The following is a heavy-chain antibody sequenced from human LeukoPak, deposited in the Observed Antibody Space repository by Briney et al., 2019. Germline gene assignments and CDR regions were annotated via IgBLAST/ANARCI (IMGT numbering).Heavy chain of an antibody. Sequence: GGSLRLSCAASGFTFSSYGMHWVRQAPGKGLEWVALISYDGSNKYYADSVKGRLTISRDNSKNTLYLQMNSLRAEDTAVYYCAKSQGIAVAGYFDYWGQGTLVIVSS. V-gene: IGHV3-30*18. D-gene: IGHD6-19*01. CDR3: AKSQGIAVAGYFDY. CDR1: GFTFSSYG. CDR2: ISYDGSNK. J-gene: IGHJ4*02.